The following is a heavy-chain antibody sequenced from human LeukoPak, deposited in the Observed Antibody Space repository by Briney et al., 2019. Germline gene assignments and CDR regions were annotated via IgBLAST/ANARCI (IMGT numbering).Heavy chain of an antibody. D-gene: IGHD5-18*01. V-gene: IGHV3-23*01. CDR1: GFTVSSNY. Sequence: AGGSLRLSCAASGFTVSSNYMSWVRQAPGKGLEWVSAISGSGGSTYYADSVKGRFTISRDNSKNTLYLQMNSLRAEDTAVYYCARFYSYGQYYFDYWGQGTLVTVSS. J-gene: IGHJ4*02. CDR3: ARFYSYGQYYFDY. CDR2: ISGSGGST.